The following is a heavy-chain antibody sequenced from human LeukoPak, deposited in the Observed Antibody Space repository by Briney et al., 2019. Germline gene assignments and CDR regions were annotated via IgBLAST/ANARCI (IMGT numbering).Heavy chain of an antibody. V-gene: IGHV3-9*01. J-gene: IGHJ4*02. CDR3: AKDRDYYYDSSGYRGRYFDY. CDR2: ISWNSGSI. Sequence: GRSLRLSCAASGFTFDDYAMHWVRQAPGKGLEWVSGISWNSGSIGYADSVKGRFTISRDNAKNSLYLQMNSLRAEDTALYYCAKDRDYYYDSSGYRGRYFDYWGQGTLVTVSS. CDR1: GFTFDDYA. D-gene: IGHD3-22*01.